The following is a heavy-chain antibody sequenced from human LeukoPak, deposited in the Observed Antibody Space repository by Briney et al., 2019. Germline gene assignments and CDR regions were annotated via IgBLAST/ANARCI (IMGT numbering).Heavy chain of an antibody. D-gene: IGHD1-26*01. V-gene: IGHV3-7*01. CDR1: GFTFSSYW. CDR3: AKGRGWEASYYYYYMDV. CDR2: IKQDGSEK. J-gene: IGHJ6*03. Sequence: GGSLRLSCAASGFTFSSYWMTWVRQAPGKGLEGVANIKQDGSEKYYVDSVKGRFTISRDNSKNTLYLQMNSLRAEDTAVYYCAKGRGWEASYYYYYMDVWGKGTTVTISS.